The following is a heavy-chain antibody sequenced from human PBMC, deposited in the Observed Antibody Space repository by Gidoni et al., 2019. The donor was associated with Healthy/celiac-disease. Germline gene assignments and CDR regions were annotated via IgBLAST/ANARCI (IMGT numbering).Heavy chain of an antibody. Sequence: QVQLVQSGAEVTKPGSSVKVSCKASGGTFSSYAISWVRQAPGQGLEWMGGIIPIFGTANYAQKFQGRVTITADESTSTAYMELSSLRSEDTAVYYCARDRGAVAGTYYYYGMDVWGQGTTVTVSS. J-gene: IGHJ6*02. CDR3: ARDRGAVAGTYYYYGMDV. D-gene: IGHD6-19*01. V-gene: IGHV1-69*01. CDR2: IIPIFGTA. CDR1: GGTFSSYA.